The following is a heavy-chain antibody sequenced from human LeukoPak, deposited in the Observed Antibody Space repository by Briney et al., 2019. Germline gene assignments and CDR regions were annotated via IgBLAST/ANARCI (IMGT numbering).Heavy chain of an antibody. CDR1: GFPFSSYA. CDR2: LSDSGGST. V-gene: IGHV3-64D*09. D-gene: IGHD2-15*01. CDR3: VRGYSFGPYGMDV. J-gene: IGHJ6*02. Sequence: GSLRLSCSASGFPFSSYAMHWVRQAPGKGLEYVSALSDSGGSTYYADSVKGRFTISRDNSKNTLYLQMSSLRAEDTAVYFCVRGYSFGPYGMDVWGQGTTVTVSS.